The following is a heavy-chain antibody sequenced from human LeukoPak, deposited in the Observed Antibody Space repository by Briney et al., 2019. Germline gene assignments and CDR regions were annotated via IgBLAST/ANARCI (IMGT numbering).Heavy chain of an antibody. Sequence: ASVKVSCKASGYTFTSYGISWVRQAPGQGLEWMGWISAYNGNTNYAQKLQGRVTMTTDTSTSTAYMELSSLRSEDTAVYYCARGTGVDTALVSGYMDVWGKGTTVTVSS. J-gene: IGHJ6*03. CDR3: ARGTGVDTALVSGYMDV. V-gene: IGHV1-18*01. CDR2: ISAYNGNT. CDR1: GYTFTSYG. D-gene: IGHD5-18*01.